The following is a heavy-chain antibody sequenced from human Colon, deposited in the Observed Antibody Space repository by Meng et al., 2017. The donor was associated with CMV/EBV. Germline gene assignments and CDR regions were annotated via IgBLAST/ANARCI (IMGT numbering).Heavy chain of an antibody. Sequence: GGSLRLSCAASGFIFSSYTMNWVRQAPGKGLEWVALISYDGNNKYYADSVKGRFTISRDNSKNTLYLQMNNLGAEDTAVYYCTRGGTYNSVDAFDIWGQGTMVTVSS. CDR3: TRGGTYNSVDAFDI. CDR2: ISYDGNNK. J-gene: IGHJ3*02. D-gene: IGHD5-24*01. CDR1: GFIFSSYT. V-gene: IGHV3-30*04.